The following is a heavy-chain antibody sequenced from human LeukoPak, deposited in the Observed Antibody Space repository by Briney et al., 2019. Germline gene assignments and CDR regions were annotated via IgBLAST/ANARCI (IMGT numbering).Heavy chain of an antibody. CDR3: ARSSGDFDY. CDR2: INHSGST. J-gene: IGHJ4*02. D-gene: IGHD7-27*01. CDR1: GGSFSGYY. Sequence: SETLSLTCAVYGGSFSGYYWSWIRQPPGKGLEWIGEINHSGSTNYNPSLKSRVTISLDTSKNQFSLKLSSVTAADTAVYYCARSSGDFDYWGQGTLVTVSS. V-gene: IGHV4-34*01.